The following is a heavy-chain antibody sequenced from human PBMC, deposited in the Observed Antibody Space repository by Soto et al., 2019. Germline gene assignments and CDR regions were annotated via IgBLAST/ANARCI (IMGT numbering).Heavy chain of an antibody. Sequence: QVTLKESGPVLVKPTETLTLTCTVSGFSLSNARMGVSWIRQPPGKALEWLAHIFSNDEKSYSTSLKSRLTISKDTSKSQVVLTMTNMDPVDTATYYCARRLSSSWYGAIDYWGQGTLVTVSS. CDR1: GFSLSNARMG. CDR3: ARRLSSSWYGAIDY. D-gene: IGHD6-13*01. V-gene: IGHV2-26*01. J-gene: IGHJ4*02. CDR2: IFSNDEK.